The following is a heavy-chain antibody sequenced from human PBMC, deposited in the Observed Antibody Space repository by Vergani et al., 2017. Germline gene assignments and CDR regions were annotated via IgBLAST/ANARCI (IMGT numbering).Heavy chain of an antibody. D-gene: IGHD6-13*01. CDR3: ARDRRLSIAAAGTTDYYYYMDV. J-gene: IGHJ6*03. Sequence: QVQLVQSGAEVKKPGSSVKVSCKASGGTFSSYAISWVRQAPGQGLEWMGRIIPILGTANYAEKFQGRVTITADECTSTAYMELSSLRSEDTAVYYCARDRRLSIAAAGTTDYYYYMDVWGKGTMVTVSS. CDR2: IIPILGTA. V-gene: IGHV1-69*11. CDR1: GGTFSSYA.